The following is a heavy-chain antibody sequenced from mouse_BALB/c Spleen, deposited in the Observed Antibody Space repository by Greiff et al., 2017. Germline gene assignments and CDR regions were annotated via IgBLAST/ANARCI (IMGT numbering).Heavy chain of an antibody. CDR1: GFTFSSYA. J-gene: IGHJ4*01. V-gene: IGHV5-9-4*01. CDR3: ARDRAAYAMDY. CDR2: ISSGGSYT. D-gene: IGHD3-3*01. Sequence: EVKLMESGGGLVKPGGSLKLSCAASGFTFSSYAMSWVRQSPEKRLEWVAEISSGGSYTYYPDTVTGRFTISRDNAKNTLYLEMSSLRSEDTAMYYCARDRAAYAMDYWGQGTSVTVSS.